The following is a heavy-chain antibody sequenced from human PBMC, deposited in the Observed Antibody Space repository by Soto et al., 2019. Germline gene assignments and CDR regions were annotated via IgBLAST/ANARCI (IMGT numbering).Heavy chain of an antibody. V-gene: IGHV3-21*01. Sequence: EVQLVESGGGLVKPGGSLRLSCAASGFTFSSYSMHWVRQAPGKGLEWVSSISSSSRSIYYADSQKGRFTISRDNTKNALYLQMNLLRAEDTAVYYCARDRGDYEGLVPCAFDHWGQGTLVTVSS. D-gene: IGHD4-17*01. CDR3: ARDRGDYEGLVPCAFDH. CDR1: GFTFSSYS. CDR2: ISSSSRSI. J-gene: IGHJ4*02.